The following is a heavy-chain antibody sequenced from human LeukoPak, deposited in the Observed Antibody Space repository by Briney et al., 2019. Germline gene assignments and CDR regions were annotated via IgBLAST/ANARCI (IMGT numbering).Heavy chain of an antibody. CDR2: INPNSGGT. Sequence: ASVKVSCKVSGDTLTELSMHWVRQAPGKGLEWMGWINPNSGGTNYAQKFQGRVTMTRDTSISTAYMELSRLRSDDTAVYYCARASRESCSSTSCFNDYWGQGTLVTVSS. V-gene: IGHV1-2*02. D-gene: IGHD2-2*01. J-gene: IGHJ4*02. CDR3: ARASRESCSSTSCFNDY. CDR1: GDTLTELS.